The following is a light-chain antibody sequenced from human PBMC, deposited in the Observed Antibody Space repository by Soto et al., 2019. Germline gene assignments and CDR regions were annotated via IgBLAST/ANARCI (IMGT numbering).Light chain of an antibody. CDR3: QQYGSSPLLT. CDR2: GAS. CDR1: QSVSSSY. V-gene: IGKV3-20*01. Sequence: EIVLTQSPGTLSLSPGERATLSRRASQSVSSSYLAWYQQKPGQAPRLLIYGASSRATGIPDRFSGSGSGTDFTLTISRLEPEDFAVYYCQQYGSSPLLTFGGGTKVESK. J-gene: IGKJ4*01.